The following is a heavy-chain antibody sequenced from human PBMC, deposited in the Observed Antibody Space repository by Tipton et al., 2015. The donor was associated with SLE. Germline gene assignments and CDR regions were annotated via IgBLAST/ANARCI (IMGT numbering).Heavy chain of an antibody. D-gene: IGHD6-19*01. CDR3: ARDKGIAVGRFDP. CDR1: GGSISSSNW. V-gene: IGHV4-4*02. J-gene: IGHJ5*02. CDR2: IYHSGST. Sequence: TLSLTCTVSGGSISSSNWWSWVRQPPGKGLEWIGEIYHSGSTYYNPSLKSRVTISVDTSKNQFSLKLSSVTAADTAVYYCARDKGIAVGRFDPWGQGTLVTVSS.